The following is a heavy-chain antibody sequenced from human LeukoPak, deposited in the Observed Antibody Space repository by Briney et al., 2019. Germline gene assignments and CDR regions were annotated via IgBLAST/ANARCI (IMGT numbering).Heavy chain of an antibody. CDR1: GITFSNNA. J-gene: IGHJ4*02. CDR2: ISISGDST. Sequence: GGSLRLSCAASGITFSNNAMSWVRQAPGKGPEWVSSISISGDSTYYADSVKGRFTISRDNSKNTLSLQMNSLRAEDTAVYYCAKVTPNYDILTGYYDYWGQGTLVTVSS. CDR3: AKVTPNYDILTGYYDY. V-gene: IGHV3-23*01. D-gene: IGHD3-9*01.